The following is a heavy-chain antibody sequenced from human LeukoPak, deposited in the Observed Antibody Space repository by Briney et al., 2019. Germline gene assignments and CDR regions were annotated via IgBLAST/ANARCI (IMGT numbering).Heavy chain of an antibody. V-gene: IGHV3-23*01. D-gene: IGHD7-27*01. CDR1: GFTFSSYT. J-gene: IGHJ4*02. Sequence: GGSLRLSCAASGFTFSSYTMSWVRQAPGKGLEWVSSISTSDGNTYYADSVKGRFTVSRDNSKNTLFLQMNSLRAEDTAVYYCAKDGGLWVSAHWGDSWGRGTLVTVSS. CDR2: ISTSDGNT. CDR3: AKDGGLWVSAHWGDS.